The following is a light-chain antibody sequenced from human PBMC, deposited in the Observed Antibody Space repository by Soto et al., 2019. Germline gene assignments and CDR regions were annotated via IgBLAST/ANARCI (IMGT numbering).Light chain of an antibody. Sequence: QSALTQPASVSGSPGQSITISCAGTNSDIGANNYVSWYQQHPGKAPKLMIYDVSNRPSGVSTRFSGSKSANTAPLTISGPPGEDEAGYFLASKSDLNPGVFGGGTKLTVL. V-gene: IGLV2-14*03. CDR1: NSDIGANNY. J-gene: IGLJ3*02. CDR3: ASKSDLNPGV. CDR2: DVS.